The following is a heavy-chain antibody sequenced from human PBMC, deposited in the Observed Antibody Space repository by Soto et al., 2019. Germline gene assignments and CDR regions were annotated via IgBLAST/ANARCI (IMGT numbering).Heavy chain of an antibody. CDR3: TTEWLVDWAFDI. J-gene: IGHJ3*02. CDR1: GFTFSNAW. CDR2: IKSKTDGGTT. Sequence: GGSLRLSCAASGFTFSNAWMSWVRQAPGKGLEWVGRIKSKTDGGTTDYAAPVKGRFTISRDYSKNTLYLKMNSLKTEDTAVYYCTTEWLVDWAFDIWGQGTMVTVSS. V-gene: IGHV3-15*01. D-gene: IGHD2-15*01.